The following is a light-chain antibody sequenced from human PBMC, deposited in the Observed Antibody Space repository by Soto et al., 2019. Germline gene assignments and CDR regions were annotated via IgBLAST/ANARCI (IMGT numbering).Light chain of an antibody. J-gene: IGKJ1*01. V-gene: IGKV1-9*01. CDR3: QQYNTFWT. CDR1: QGISSY. CDR2: AAS. Sequence: DIQLTQSPSFLSASVGDRVTITCRASQGISSYLAWYQQKPGKAPKLLIYAASTLQSGVPSRFSGSGSGTEFTLTISSLQPEDFATYYCQQYNTFWTFGPGTKVEIK.